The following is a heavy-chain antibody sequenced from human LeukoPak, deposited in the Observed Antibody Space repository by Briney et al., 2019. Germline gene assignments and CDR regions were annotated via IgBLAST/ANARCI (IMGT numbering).Heavy chain of an antibody. D-gene: IGHD6-13*01. CDR1: GGSISSGSYY. Sequence: PSQTLSLTCTVSGGSISSGSYYWNWIRQPAGKGLEWIGRIYTSGSTNYNPSLKTRVTISVDTSKNQFSLKLSSVTAADTAVYYCARDLAAAALGYWGQGTLVTVSS. CDR3: ARDLAAAALGY. V-gene: IGHV4-61*02. J-gene: IGHJ4*02. CDR2: IYTSGST.